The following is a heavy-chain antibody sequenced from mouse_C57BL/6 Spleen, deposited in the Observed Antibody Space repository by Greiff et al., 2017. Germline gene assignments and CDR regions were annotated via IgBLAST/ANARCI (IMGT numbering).Heavy chain of an antibody. CDR3: ARVPYYYGSSAFAY. CDR2: ISSGSSTI. J-gene: IGHJ3*01. Sequence: VQLKESGGGLVKPGGSLKLSCAASGFTFSDYGMHWVRQAPEKGLEWVAYISSGSSTIYYADTVKGRFTISRDNAKNTLFLQMTSLRSEDTAMYYCARVPYYYGSSAFAYWGQGTLVTVSA. CDR1: GFTFSDYG. V-gene: IGHV5-17*01. D-gene: IGHD1-1*01.